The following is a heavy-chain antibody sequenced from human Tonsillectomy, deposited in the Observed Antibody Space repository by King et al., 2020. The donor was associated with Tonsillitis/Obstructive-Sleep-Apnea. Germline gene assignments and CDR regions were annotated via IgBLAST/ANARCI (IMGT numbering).Heavy chain of an antibody. Sequence: DVQLVESGGGLVQPGGSLRLSCAASGFTFSNYAMSWVRQAPGKELEWVSSVTGSHGTTYYADVVKGRFTISRDNSKSKLYLQMNSLRAEDTAVYYCAKERGDGDYDLDHWGQGTLVTVSS. V-gene: IGHV3-23*04. J-gene: IGHJ4*02. CDR1: GFTFSNYA. CDR3: AKERGDGDYDLDH. CDR2: VTGSHGTT. D-gene: IGHD4-17*01.